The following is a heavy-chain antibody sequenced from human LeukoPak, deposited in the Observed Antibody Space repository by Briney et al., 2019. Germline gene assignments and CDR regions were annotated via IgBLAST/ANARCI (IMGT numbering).Heavy chain of an antibody. Sequence: GGSLRLSCAASGFTFSSYEMNWVRQAPGKGLEWVSYISSSGSTIYYADSVKGRFTISRDNAKDSLYLQMNSLRAEDTAVYYCARVELGLYFDYWGQGTLVTVSS. J-gene: IGHJ4*02. CDR1: GFTFSSYE. CDR2: ISSSGSTI. CDR3: ARVELGLYFDY. D-gene: IGHD3-10*01. V-gene: IGHV3-48*03.